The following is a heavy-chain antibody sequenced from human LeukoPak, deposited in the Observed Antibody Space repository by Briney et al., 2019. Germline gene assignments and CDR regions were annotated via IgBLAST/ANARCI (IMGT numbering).Heavy chain of an antibody. V-gene: IGHV4-39*01. CDR2: IYSSGST. CDR1: GGSIRSSTYY. D-gene: IGHD2-15*01. Sequence: SETLSLTCTVSGGSIRSSTYYWGWIRQPPGKGLEWIGSIYSSGSTYYNPPLKSPVTVSVDTSKNQFSLNLSSVTAADTAVYYCARSSSGGSCFDSWGQGTLVTVSS. CDR3: ARSSSGGSCFDS. J-gene: IGHJ4*02.